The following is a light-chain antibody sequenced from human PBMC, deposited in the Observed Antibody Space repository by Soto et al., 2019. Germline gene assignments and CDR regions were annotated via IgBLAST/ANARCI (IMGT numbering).Light chain of an antibody. CDR2: DAS. J-gene: IGKJ2*01. Sequence: EIVLTQSPATLSLSPGERASLSCRASQSVSSNLAWYQQKPGQAPRLLISDASNRATGIPARFTGSGSGTDFTLTISSLEPEDFAVYSCQQRSTWPYTFGQGTKLEIK. V-gene: IGKV3-11*01. CDR3: QQRSTWPYT. CDR1: QSVSSN.